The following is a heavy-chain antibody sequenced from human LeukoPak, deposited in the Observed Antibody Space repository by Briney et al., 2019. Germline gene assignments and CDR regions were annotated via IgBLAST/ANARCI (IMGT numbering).Heavy chain of an antibody. Sequence: PGGSLRLSCAASGFTFSSYSMNWVRQAPGKGLEWVSSISSSSSYINYADSVKGRFTISRDSAKNSLYLQMNSLRAEDTAVYYCARDRTGEQLCWGQGTLVTVAS. V-gene: IGHV3-21*01. CDR2: ISSSSSYI. J-gene: IGHJ4*02. D-gene: IGHD6-6*01. CDR3: ARDRTGEQLC. CDR1: GFTFSSYS.